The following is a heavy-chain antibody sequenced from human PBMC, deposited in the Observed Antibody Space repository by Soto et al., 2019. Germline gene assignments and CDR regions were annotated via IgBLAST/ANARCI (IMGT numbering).Heavy chain of an antibody. CDR1: GFTFSSYG. Sequence: ESGGGVVQPGRSLRLSCAASGFTFSSYGMHWVRQAPGKGLEWVAVISYDGSNKYYAESVKGRFTISRDNSKNTLYLQMNSLRAEDTAVYYCAKDRYSSFLQDWFDPWGQGTLVTVSS. J-gene: IGHJ5*02. D-gene: IGHD6-19*01. CDR2: ISYDGSNK. V-gene: IGHV3-30*18. CDR3: AKDRYSSFLQDWFDP.